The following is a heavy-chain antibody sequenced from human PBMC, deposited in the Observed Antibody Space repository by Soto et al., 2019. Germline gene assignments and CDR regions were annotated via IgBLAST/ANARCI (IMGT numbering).Heavy chain of an antibody. CDR2: IYYTGST. CDR1: GDSMTSNY. V-gene: IGHV4-59*01. D-gene: IGHD4-17*01. J-gene: IGHJ4*02. CDR3: ARGGSYGDCFDY. Sequence: SETLSLTCTVSGDSMTSNYWTWIRQSPGKGLEWIGYIYYTGSTKYNPSLKSRVTISLDTSKNQFSLRLTSVTSADTAVYYCARGGSYGDCFDYWGQGAQVTVSS.